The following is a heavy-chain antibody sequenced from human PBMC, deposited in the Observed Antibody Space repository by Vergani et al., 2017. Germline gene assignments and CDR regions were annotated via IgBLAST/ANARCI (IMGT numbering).Heavy chain of an antibody. Sequence: QLQLQESGPGLVKPSETLSLTCTVSGGSISSSSYYWGWIRQPPGKGLGWIGSIYYSGSTYSNPSLKSRVTISVDTSKNQFSLKLSSVTAADTAVYYCASLLLRSPGXFDYWGQGTLVTVSS. D-gene: IGHD3-3*01. CDR1: GGSISSSSYY. V-gene: IGHV4-39*01. CDR3: ASLLLRSPGXFDY. J-gene: IGHJ4*02. CDR2: IYYSGST.